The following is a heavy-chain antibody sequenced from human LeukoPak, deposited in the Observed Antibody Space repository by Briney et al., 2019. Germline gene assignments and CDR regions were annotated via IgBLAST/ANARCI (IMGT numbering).Heavy chain of an antibody. J-gene: IGHJ4*02. CDR2: IYHSGST. V-gene: IGHV4-59*12. Sequence: KPSETLSLTCTVSGGSISSYYWSWIRQPPGKGLEWIGYIYHSGSTYYNPSLKSRVTISVDRSKNQFSLKLSSVTAADTAVYYCARGGQSIAARPGDYWGQGTLVTVSS. D-gene: IGHD6-6*01. CDR3: ARGGQSIAARPGDY. CDR1: GGSISSYY.